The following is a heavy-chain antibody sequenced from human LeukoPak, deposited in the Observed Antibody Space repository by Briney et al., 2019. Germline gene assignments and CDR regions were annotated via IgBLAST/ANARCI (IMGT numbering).Heavy chain of an antibody. J-gene: IGHJ4*02. CDR1: GFTFSSYG. CDR2: IRYDGSNK. CDR3: AKDGSSYYDFWSGEGGPDY. D-gene: IGHD3-3*01. V-gene: IGHV3-30*02. Sequence: GGSLRLSCAASGFTFSSYGMHWGRQAPGKGLEWVAFIRYDGSNKYYADSVKGRFTISRDNSKNTLYLQMNSPRAEYTSVYYCAKDGSSYYDFWSGEGGPDYWGQGTLVTVSS.